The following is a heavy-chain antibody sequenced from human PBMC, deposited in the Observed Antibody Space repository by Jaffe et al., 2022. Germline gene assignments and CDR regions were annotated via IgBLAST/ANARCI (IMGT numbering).Heavy chain of an antibody. D-gene: IGHD3-10*01. J-gene: IGHJ4*02. V-gene: IGHV1-2*06. CDR3: ARVNYYGSGSYYKTYFDY. Sequence: QVQLVQSGAEVKKPGASVKVSCKASGYTFTGYYMHWVRQAPGQGLEWMGRINPNSGGTNYAQKFQGRVTMTRDTSISTAYMELSRLRSDDTAVYYCARVNYYGSGSYYKTYFDYWGQGTLVTVSS. CDR2: INPNSGGT. CDR1: GYTFTGYY.